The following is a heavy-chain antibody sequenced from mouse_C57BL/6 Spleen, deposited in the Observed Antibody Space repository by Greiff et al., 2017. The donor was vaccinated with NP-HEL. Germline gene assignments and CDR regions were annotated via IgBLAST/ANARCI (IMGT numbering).Heavy chain of an antibody. V-gene: IGHV1-55*01. Sequence: VQLQPPGAELVKPGASVKMSCKASGYTFTSYWITWVKQRPGHGLEWIGDIYPGSGSTNYNEQFKSKATLTVDTSSSTAYMQLSSLTSEDSAVYYCAISDYGSSYGYFDVWGTGTTVTVSS. D-gene: IGHD1-1*01. J-gene: IGHJ1*03. CDR1: GYTFTSYW. CDR2: IYPGSGST. CDR3: AISDYGSSYGYFDV.